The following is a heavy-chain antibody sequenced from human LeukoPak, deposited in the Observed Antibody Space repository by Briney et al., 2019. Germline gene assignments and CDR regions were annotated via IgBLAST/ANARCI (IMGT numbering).Heavy chain of an antibody. CDR3: ARFRGYCSGGSCYSGGFWFDP. CDR2: IHYSGST. CDR1: GGSISSYY. J-gene: IGHJ5*02. D-gene: IGHD2-15*01. Sequence: SETLSLTCTVSGGSISSYYWSWIRQPPGKGLEWIGYIHYSGSTNYNPSLKSRVTISVDTSKNQFSLKLSSVTAADTAVYYCARFRGYCSGGSCYSGGFWFDPWGQGTLVTVSS. V-gene: IGHV4-59*01.